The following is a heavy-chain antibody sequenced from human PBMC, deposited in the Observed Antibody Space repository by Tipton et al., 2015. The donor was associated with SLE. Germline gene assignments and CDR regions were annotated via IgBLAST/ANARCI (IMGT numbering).Heavy chain of an antibody. CDR1: GGSISSYY. Sequence: TLSLTCTVSGGSISSYYWSWIRQPAGKGLEWIGRIYTSGSTNYNPSLKSRVTISVDTSKNQFSLKLSSVTAADTAVYYCASLPDATVTSPFDYWGQGTLVTVSS. CDR3: ASLPDATVTSPFDY. CDR2: IYTSGST. V-gene: IGHV4-4*07. D-gene: IGHD4-17*01. J-gene: IGHJ4*02.